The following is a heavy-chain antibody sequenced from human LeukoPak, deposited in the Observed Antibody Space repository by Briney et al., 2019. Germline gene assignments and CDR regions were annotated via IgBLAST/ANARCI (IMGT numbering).Heavy chain of an antibody. V-gene: IGHV3-23*01. CDR1: GFTFSRFA. D-gene: IGHD3-22*01. CDR3: AKDAIYLDSSGYFIPFDY. J-gene: IGHJ4*02. Sequence: AGGSLRLSCSASGFTFSRFAMTWVRHPPGKGLEWVSTISGNGLQTFYADSVKGRFSVSRDNSVNIVYLQMDSLRADDSALYSCAKDAIYLDSSGYFIPFDYWGPGTLVTVAS. CDR2: ISGNGLQT.